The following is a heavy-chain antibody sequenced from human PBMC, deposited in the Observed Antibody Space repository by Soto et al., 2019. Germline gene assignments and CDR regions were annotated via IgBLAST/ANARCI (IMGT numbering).Heavy chain of an antibody. Sequence: EVQLEESGGDLVQPGGSLRLSCAASGFTFSRHWMHWVRQAPGKGLVWVSRINFDGSSTTYADSVKGRFTISRDNSKSTRYLHVNSLSVEDTAVYYCAREVPASSGYHEEYWGQGTLVTVSS. V-gene: IGHV3-74*03. CDR3: AREVPASSGYHEEY. CDR2: INFDGSST. J-gene: IGHJ4*02. D-gene: IGHD3-22*01. CDR1: GFTFSRHW.